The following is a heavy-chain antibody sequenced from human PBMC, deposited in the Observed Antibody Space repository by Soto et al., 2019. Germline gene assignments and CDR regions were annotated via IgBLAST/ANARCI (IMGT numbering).Heavy chain of an antibody. Sequence: SLRLSCAASGFTFSSYGMHWVRQAPGKGLEWVAVIWYDGSNKYYADSVKGRFTISRDNSKNTLYLQMNSLRAEDTAVYYCARDAVLGVAATGPNFDYWGQGTLVTVSS. D-gene: IGHD2-15*01. CDR3: ARDAVLGVAATGPNFDY. CDR2: IWYDGSNK. J-gene: IGHJ4*02. CDR1: GFTFSSYG. V-gene: IGHV3-33*01.